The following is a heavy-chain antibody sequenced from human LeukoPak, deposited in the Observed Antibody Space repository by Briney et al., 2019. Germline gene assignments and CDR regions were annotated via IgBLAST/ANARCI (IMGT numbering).Heavy chain of an antibody. J-gene: IGHJ5*02. V-gene: IGHV4-39*01. Sequence: PSETLSLTCTVSGGSISSSSYYSGWIRQPPGKGLEWIGSIYYSGSTYYNPSLKSRVTISVDTSKNQFSLKLSSVTAADTAVYYCARHSGDFWSGYHTWFDPWGQGTLVTVSS. CDR1: GGSISSSSYY. CDR3: ARHSGDFWSGYHTWFDP. CDR2: IYYSGST. D-gene: IGHD3-3*01.